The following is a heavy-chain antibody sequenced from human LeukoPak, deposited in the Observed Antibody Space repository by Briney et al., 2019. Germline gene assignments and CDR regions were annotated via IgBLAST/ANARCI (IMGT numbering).Heavy chain of an antibody. CDR1: GYTFTDYG. Sequence: ASVKVSCKASGYTFTDYGISWVRQAPGQGLEWMGWISTDNGNTEYSQKFQGRVTITADKSTSTAYMELSSLRSEDTAVYYCARAPRGGYSYGYDANYFDYWGQGTLVTVSS. J-gene: IGHJ4*02. D-gene: IGHD5-18*01. CDR2: ISTDNGNT. V-gene: IGHV1-18*01. CDR3: ARAPRGGYSYGYDANYFDY.